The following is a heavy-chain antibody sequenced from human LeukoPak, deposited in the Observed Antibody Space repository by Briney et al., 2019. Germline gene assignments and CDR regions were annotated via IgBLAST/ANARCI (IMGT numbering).Heavy chain of an antibody. D-gene: IGHD6-6*01. J-gene: IGHJ6*02. CDR1: GFTVRSDY. Sequence: GGSLRLSCAASGFTVRSDYMSWVRQAPMKGLEWVSVIYRGSTYYADSVKGGFTVSSDNSKNTVDLQMNSLRVEDTAVYYCARDPGLANGMGDWGQGTTVTVS. CDR2: IYRGST. CDR3: ARDPGLANGMGD. V-gene: IGHV3-66*01.